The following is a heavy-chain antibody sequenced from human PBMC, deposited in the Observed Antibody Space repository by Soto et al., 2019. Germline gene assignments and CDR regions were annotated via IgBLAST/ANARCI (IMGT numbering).Heavy chain of an antibody. V-gene: IGHV1-2*02. Sequence: ASVKVSCKASGYTFTAYYIHWVRQAPGQGPEWMAWINPDSGATYSAPKFQGRVTVTSDTSINTSSMELSSLRSDDTAVYYCARVKYGHLRPPTALFDPWGQGTLVTVSS. CDR1: GYTFTAYY. CDR2: INPDSGAT. CDR3: ARVKYGHLRPPTALFDP. J-gene: IGHJ5*02. D-gene: IGHD3-10*01.